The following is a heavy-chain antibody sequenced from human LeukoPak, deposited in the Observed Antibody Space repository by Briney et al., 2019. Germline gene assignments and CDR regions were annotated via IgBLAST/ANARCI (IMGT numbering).Heavy chain of an antibody. D-gene: IGHD5-12*01. Sequence: SETLSLTCTVSGGSISSYHWSCLPQPPGKGLEGIGYIYYSGSTNYNPSLKSRVTISVDTSKNQFSLKLSSVTAADTAVYYCAKSDIVATIFAFDIWGQGTMVTVSS. CDR2: IYYSGST. CDR1: GGSISSYH. CDR3: AKSDIVATIFAFDI. V-gene: IGHV4-59*01. J-gene: IGHJ3*02.